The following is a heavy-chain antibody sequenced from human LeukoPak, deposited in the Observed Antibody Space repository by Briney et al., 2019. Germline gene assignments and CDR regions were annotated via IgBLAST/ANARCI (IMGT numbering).Heavy chain of an antibody. Sequence: GGSLRLSCAASGFTFSSYAMSWVRQAPGKGLEWVSAISGSGGSTYYADSVKGRFTISRDNSKNTLYLQMNSLTAEDTAVYYCAGYSSAWYGFDYWGQGTLVTVSS. CDR1: GFTFSSYA. CDR2: ISGSGGST. D-gene: IGHD6-19*01. V-gene: IGHV3-23*01. CDR3: AGYSSAWYGFDY. J-gene: IGHJ4*02.